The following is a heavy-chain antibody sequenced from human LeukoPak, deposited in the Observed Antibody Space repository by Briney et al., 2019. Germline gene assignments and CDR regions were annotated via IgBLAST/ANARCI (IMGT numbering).Heavy chain of an antibody. CDR2: IVVGSGNT. CDR3: AAERYCSSTSCRTSDH. CDR1: GFTFTISA. D-gene: IGHD2-2*01. J-gene: IGHJ4*02. Sequence: SVKVSCKASGFTFTISAVQWVRQARGQRLEWIGWIVVGSGNTNYAQKFQERVTITRDMSTSTAYMELSSLRSEDTAVYYCAAERYCSSTSCRTSDHWGQGTLVTVSS. V-gene: IGHV1-58*01.